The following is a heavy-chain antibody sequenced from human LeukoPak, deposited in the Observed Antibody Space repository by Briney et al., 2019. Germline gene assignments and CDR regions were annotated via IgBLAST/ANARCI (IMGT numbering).Heavy chain of an antibody. V-gene: IGHV4-38-2*02. Sequence: SETLSLTCTVSGYSISSSYYWGWIRQPPGKGLEWIGSIYHTGGTYYNPSLKSRVTIPVDTSKNQFSLKLSSVTAADTAVYYCARDGPTYYYDTSGYYFAYWGQGTLVTVSS. CDR2: IYHTGGT. D-gene: IGHD3-22*01. CDR1: GYSISSSYY. CDR3: ARDGPTYYYDTSGYYFAY. J-gene: IGHJ4*02.